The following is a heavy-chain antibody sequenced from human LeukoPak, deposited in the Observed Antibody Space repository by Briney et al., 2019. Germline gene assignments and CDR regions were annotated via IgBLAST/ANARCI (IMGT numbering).Heavy chain of an antibody. D-gene: IGHD3-10*01. CDR1: GFTFSSYS. CDR2: ISSSSSYI. CDR3: ARGATVRGGSMLHNWFDP. Sequence: PGGSLRLSCAASGFTFSSYSMNWVRQAPGKGLEWVSFISSSSSYIYYADSVKGRFTISRDNAKNSLYVQMNSLRAEDTAVYYCARGATVRGGSMLHNWFDPWGQGTLVTVSS. J-gene: IGHJ5*02. V-gene: IGHV3-21*01.